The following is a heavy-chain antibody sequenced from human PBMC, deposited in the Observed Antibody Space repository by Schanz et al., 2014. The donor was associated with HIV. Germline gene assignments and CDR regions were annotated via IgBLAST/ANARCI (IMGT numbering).Heavy chain of an antibody. Sequence: DLEWVAGISWHGYTVGYADSVKGRFTISRDNSKNTLYLQMNSLRPEDTAVYYCAKDKSRHTYSSSSIFDPWGQGTLVTVSS. CDR2: ISWHGYTV. D-gene: IGHD6-13*01. V-gene: IGHV3-9*01. CDR3: AKDKSRHTYSSSSIFDP. J-gene: IGHJ5*02.